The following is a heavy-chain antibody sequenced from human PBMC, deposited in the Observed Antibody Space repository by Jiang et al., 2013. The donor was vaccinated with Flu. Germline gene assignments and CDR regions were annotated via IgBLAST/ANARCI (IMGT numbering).Heavy chain of an antibody. J-gene: IGHJ4*02. D-gene: IGHD6-19*01. V-gene: IGHV3-23*01. Sequence: VQLLESGGGLVQPGGSLRLSCAASGFTFSSYAMSWVRQAPGKGLEWVSAISGSGGSTYYADSVKGRFTISRDNSKNTLYLQMNSLRAEDTAVYYCAKVRGPYSSGWYDFDYWGQGTLVTVSS. CDR2: ISGSGGST. CDR1: GFTFSSYA. CDR3: AKVRGPYSSGWYDFDY.